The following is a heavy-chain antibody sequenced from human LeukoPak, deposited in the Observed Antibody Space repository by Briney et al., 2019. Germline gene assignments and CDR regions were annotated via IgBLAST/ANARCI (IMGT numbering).Heavy chain of an antibody. Sequence: GGSLRLSCAASGFTFSSYAMSWVRQAPGKGLEWVSAISGSGGSTYYADSVKGRFTISRDNSKNTLYLQMNSLRAEDTAVYYCAKDPQNIVVVTANTDYWGQGTLVTVSS. V-gene: IGHV3-23*01. CDR3: AKDPQNIVVVTANTDY. CDR1: GFTFSSYA. D-gene: IGHD2-21*02. J-gene: IGHJ4*02. CDR2: ISGSGGST.